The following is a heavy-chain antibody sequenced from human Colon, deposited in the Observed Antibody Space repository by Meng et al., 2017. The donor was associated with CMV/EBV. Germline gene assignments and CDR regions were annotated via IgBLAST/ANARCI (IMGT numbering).Heavy chain of an antibody. Sequence: SETLSLTCSVSGGSVSNYFWSWVRQSPGRGLGWIGYIYYIGDATYNPSLKSRVTMSIDTSKNQFSLKLTSVTAADTAVYYCARSRDIVIVEATQAVFDIWGQGTMVTVSS. CDR2: IYYIGDA. CDR1: GGSVSNYF. D-gene: IGHD2/OR15-2a*01. CDR3: ARSRDIVIVEATQAVFDI. V-gene: IGHV4-59*02. J-gene: IGHJ3*02.